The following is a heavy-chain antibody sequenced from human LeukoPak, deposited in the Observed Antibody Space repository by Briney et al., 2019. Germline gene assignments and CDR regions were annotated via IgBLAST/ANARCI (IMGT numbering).Heavy chain of an antibody. CDR1: GFTFSSYA. CDR3: ARAWELPPFDY. V-gene: IGHV3-30-3*01. D-gene: IGHD1-26*01. J-gene: IGHJ4*02. CDR2: ISYDGSNK. Sequence: GGSLRLSCAASGFTFSSYAMHWVRQVPGKGLEWVAVISYDGSNKYYADSVKGRFTISRDNSKNTLYLQMNSLRAEDTAVYYCARAWELPPFDYWGQGTLVTVSS.